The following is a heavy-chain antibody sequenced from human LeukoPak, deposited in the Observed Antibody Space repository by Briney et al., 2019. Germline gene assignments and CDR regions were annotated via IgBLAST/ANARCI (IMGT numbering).Heavy chain of an antibody. V-gene: IGHV5-51*01. Sequence: GESLKISCKGSGYSFTSYWIGWVRQMPGKGLEWMGIIYPGDSGTRYSPSFQGQVTISADKSISTAYLQWSSLKASDTAMYYCARLRDYGGNSPGWFDPWGQGTLVTVSS. CDR3: ARLRDYGGNSPGWFDP. J-gene: IGHJ5*02. D-gene: IGHD4-23*01. CDR2: IYPGDSGT. CDR1: GYSFTSYW.